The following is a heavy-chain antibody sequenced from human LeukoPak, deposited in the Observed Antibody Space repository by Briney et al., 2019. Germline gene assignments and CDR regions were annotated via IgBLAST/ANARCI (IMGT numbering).Heavy chain of an antibody. V-gene: IGHV1-69*05. D-gene: IGHD3-10*01. Sequence: GASVKVSCKASGGTFSSYAISWVRQAPGQGLEWMGGIIPIFGTANYAQKFQGRVTMTRDTSTSTVYMELSSLRSEDTAVYYCARGYYGSGSYYRGDYFDYWGQGTLVTVSS. CDR1: GGTFSSYA. J-gene: IGHJ4*02. CDR3: ARGYYGSGSYYRGDYFDY. CDR2: IIPIFGTA.